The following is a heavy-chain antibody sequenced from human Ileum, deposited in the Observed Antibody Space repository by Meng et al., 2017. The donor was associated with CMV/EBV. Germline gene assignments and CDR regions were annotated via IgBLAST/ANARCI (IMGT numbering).Heavy chain of an antibody. D-gene: IGHD3-10*01. CDR3: ARGQTVRGFEY. CDR2: IYTGGPT. J-gene: IGHJ4*02. V-gene: IGHV4-4*07. Sequence: QAHLREPGPGLVKPSETLSLTCTISSASITPYYWNWIRQPAGKGLEWIGRIYTGGPTDYNPSLKSRVTMSVDMSKNQFFLNLSSVTAADTAVYYCARGQTVRGFEYWGLGILVTVSS. CDR1: SASITPYY.